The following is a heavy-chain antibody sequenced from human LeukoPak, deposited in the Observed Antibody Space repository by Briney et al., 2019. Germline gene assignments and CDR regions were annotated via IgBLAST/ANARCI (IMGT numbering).Heavy chain of an antibody. CDR3: ARPPGDFGDYLSDPVFFDY. V-gene: IGHV5-51*01. J-gene: IGHJ4*02. CDR1: GYSFSNYW. D-gene: IGHD4-17*01. Sequence: GESLKISCKGSGYSFSNYWIGWVRQMPGKGLEWMGIIYPGDSDTRYSPSFQGQVTISADKSINTAYLQWNSLKASDTAMYYCARPPGDFGDYLSDPVFFDYWGQGTLVTVSS. CDR2: IYPGDSDT.